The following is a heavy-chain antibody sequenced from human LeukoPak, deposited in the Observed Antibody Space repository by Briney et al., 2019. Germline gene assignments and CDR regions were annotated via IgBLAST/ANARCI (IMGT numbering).Heavy chain of an antibody. CDR1: GFTFSSYG. Sequence: PGGSLRLSCAASGFTFSSYGMTWVRQAPGKGLEGVSGISGSGSSTYYADSVKGRFTISRDNSKNTLYLQMNSLRAEDTAVYYCARAAENYGGRFDSWGQGTLVTVSS. CDR3: ARAAENYGGRFDS. J-gene: IGHJ4*02. V-gene: IGHV3-23*01. CDR2: ISGSGSST. D-gene: IGHD3-16*01.